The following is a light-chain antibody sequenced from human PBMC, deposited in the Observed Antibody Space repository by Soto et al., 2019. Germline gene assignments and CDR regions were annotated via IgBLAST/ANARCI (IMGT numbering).Light chain of an antibody. CDR1: SSDVGGYNY. CDR3: TSYISSNTLVV. CDR2: EVS. V-gene: IGLV2-14*01. Sequence: QSALTQPASVSGSPGQSITISCTGTSSDVGGYNYVSWYQQYPGKVPKVIIYEVSNRPSGVSNRFSGSKSGNTASLTISGLQAEDEADYYSTSYISSNTLVVFGGGTKVTVL. J-gene: IGLJ2*01.